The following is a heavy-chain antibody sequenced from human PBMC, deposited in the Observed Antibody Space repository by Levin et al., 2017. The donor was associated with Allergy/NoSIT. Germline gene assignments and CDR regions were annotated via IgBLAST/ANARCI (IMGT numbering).Heavy chain of an antibody. CDR2: INPNAGSP. D-gene: IGHD1-26*01. Sequence: ASVKVSCKASGYTFTYYHMHWVRQAPGQGLDWMGVINPNAGSPTYAQKFQGRLTITRDTSTTTVYMDLSSLTSEDTAVYYCARWDLSAFDIWGQGTMVTVSS. CDR3: ARWDLSAFDI. V-gene: IGHV1-46*01. J-gene: IGHJ3*02. CDR1: GYTFTYYH.